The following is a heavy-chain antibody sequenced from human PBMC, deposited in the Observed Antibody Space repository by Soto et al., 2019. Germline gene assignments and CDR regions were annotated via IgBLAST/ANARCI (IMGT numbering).Heavy chain of an antibody. CDR3: ARSYYDILTGYFPMDV. V-gene: IGHV3-21*01. CDR2: ISSSSSYI. J-gene: IGHJ6*02. D-gene: IGHD3-9*01. Sequence: PGGSLRLSCAASGFTFSSDSMNWVRKAPGKGLEWVSSISSSSSYIYYADSAKGRFTISRDNAKNSLYLQMNSLRAEDTAVYYCARSYYDILTGYFPMDVWGQGTTVTVSS. CDR1: GFTFSSDS.